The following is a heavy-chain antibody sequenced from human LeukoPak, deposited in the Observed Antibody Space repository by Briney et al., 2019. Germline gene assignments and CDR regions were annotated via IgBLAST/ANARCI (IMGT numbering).Heavy chain of an antibody. J-gene: IGHJ4*02. Sequence: GGSLRLSFAASGFTFSNAWMSWVRQAPGKGLEWVGRIKSKTDGGTTDYAAPVKGRFTISRDDSKNTLYLQMNSLKTEDTAVYYCTTVPPFVVVTAADYWGQGTLVTVSS. CDR2: IKSKTDGGTT. D-gene: IGHD2-21*02. V-gene: IGHV3-15*01. CDR1: GFTFSNAW. CDR3: TTVPPFVVVTAADY.